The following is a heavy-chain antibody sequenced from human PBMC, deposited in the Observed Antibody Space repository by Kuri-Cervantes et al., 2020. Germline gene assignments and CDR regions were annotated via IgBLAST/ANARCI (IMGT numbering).Heavy chain of an antibody. CDR2: INHSGGT. V-gene: IGHV4-34*01. CDR1: GGSFSGYY. J-gene: IGHJ4*02. Sequence: SETLSLTCAVYGGSFSGYYWSWIRQPPGKGLEWIGEINHSGGTNYNPSLKSRVTISIDTSKNQFSLKVSSVTAADTAVYYCAKGPSTSSPRYFDYWGQGTLVTV. CDR3: AKGPSTSSPRYFDY.